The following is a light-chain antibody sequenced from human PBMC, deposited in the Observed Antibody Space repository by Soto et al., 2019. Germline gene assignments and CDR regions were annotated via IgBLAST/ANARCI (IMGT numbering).Light chain of an antibody. J-gene: IGLJ1*01. V-gene: IGLV2-23*01. CDR2: EGS. CDR3: CSYAGSSTWV. Sequence: QSALTQPASVSGSPGQSITISCTGTSSDVGSYNLVSWYQQHPGKDPKLMIYEGSKRRSGVSNRFSGSKSGNTASLTISGLQAEDEADYHCCSYAGSSTWVFGTGTKLTVL. CDR1: SSDVGSYNL.